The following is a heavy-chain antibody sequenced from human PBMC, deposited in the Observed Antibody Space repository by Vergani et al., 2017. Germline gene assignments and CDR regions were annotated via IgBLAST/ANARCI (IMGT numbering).Heavy chain of an antibody. CDR1: GFTFTSSA. CDR3: AAGLGWSYFLTDY. Sequence: QMQLVQSGPEVKKPGTSVKVSCKASGFTFTSSAVQWVRQARGQRLEWIGWIVVGSGNTNYAQKFQERVTITRDMSTSTAYMELSSLRSEDTAVYYCAAGLGWSYFLTDYWGQGTLVTVSS. V-gene: IGHV1-58*01. D-gene: IGHD1-26*01. CDR2: IVVGSGNT. J-gene: IGHJ4*02.